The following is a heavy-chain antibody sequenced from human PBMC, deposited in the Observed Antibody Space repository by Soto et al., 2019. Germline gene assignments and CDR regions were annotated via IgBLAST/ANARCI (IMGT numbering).Heavy chain of an antibody. Sequence: QVQLVESGGGVVQPGRSLRLSCAASGFTFSSYGMHWVRQAPGKGLEWVAVISYDGSNKYYADSVKGRFTISRDNSKKTLDLQMNSLRAEESAVYYCAKDDTDYDVWSCSLPPPTGMDVWGQGTTVTVSS. CDR2: ISYDGSNK. J-gene: IGHJ6*02. V-gene: IGHV3-30*18. CDR3: AKDDTDYDVWSCSLPPPTGMDV. D-gene: IGHD3-3*01. CDR1: GFTFSSYG.